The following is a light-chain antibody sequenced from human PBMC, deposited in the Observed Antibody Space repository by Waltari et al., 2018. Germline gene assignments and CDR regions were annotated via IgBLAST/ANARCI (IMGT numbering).Light chain of an antibody. V-gene: IGKV3-20*01. J-gene: IGKJ2*03. CDR3: QKYSSSPYS. CDR1: QSVSSY. CDR2: GAS. Sequence: VILTQSPATLSLSLGERATLSCRASQSVSSYLAWYQQKPGQAPRLLIYGASSRATGIPDRFSGSGSGTEFTLTISSLEPEDFAVYYCQKYSSSPYSFGQGTKVEIK.